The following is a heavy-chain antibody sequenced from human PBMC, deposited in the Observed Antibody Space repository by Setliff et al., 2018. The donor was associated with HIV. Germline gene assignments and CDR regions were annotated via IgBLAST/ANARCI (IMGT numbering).Heavy chain of an antibody. Sequence: GGSLRLSCAASGFTFDTYSMNWVRQAPGKGLEWVSYISSGSRTIYYADSVKGRFTISRDNAKNSLFLQMSRLRGEDTARYYCARDPEPTGFSGSFGYWGQGTLVTVSS. D-gene: IGHD1-26*01. CDR3: ARDPEPTGFSGSFGY. CDR1: GFTFDTYS. CDR2: ISSGSRTI. V-gene: IGHV3-48*01. J-gene: IGHJ4*02.